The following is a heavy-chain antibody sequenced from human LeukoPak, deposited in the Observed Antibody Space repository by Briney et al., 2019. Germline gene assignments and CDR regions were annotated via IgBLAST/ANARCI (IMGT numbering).Heavy chain of an antibody. CDR3: ARDKGCGGDCYYFDH. CDR1: GFTFSSYA. CDR2: ISGSGGST. D-gene: IGHD2-21*01. Sequence: TGGSLRLSCAASGFTFSSYAMSWVRQAPGKGLEWVSAISGSGGSTYYADSVKGRFTISRDNSKNTLYLQMGNLRAEDTALYYCARDKGCGGDCYYFDHWGQGALVTVSS. V-gene: IGHV3-23*01. J-gene: IGHJ4*02.